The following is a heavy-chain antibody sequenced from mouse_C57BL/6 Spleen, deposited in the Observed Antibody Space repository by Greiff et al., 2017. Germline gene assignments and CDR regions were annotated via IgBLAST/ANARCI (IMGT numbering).Heavy chain of an antibody. V-gene: IGHV1-64*01. CDR3: ARQNWDVIRFDY. D-gene: IGHD4-1*01. CDR2: IHPYSGST. J-gene: IGHJ2*01. CDR1: GYTFTSYW. Sequence: QVQLQQPGAVLVKPGASVKLSCKASGYTFTSYWMHWVKQRPGQGLEWIGMIHPYSGSTNYNEKFKSKATLTVDKSSSTAYMQLSSLTYEDSAVYYCARQNWDVIRFDYWGQGTTLTVSS.